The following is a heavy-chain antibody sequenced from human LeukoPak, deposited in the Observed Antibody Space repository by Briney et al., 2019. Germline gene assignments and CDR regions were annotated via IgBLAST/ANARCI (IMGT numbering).Heavy chain of an antibody. V-gene: IGHV1-69*01. J-gene: IGHJ4*02. D-gene: IGHD5-18*01. CDR3: VRDRGGYSYGPEFFDN. CDR2: IIPIFGTA. Sequence: PGSSVKVSCKASGGTFSSYAISWVRQAPGQGLEWMGGIIPIFGTANYAQKSQGRVTITADESTSTAYMELSSLRSDDTAVYYCVRDRGGYSYGPEFFDNWGQGTLVTVSS. CDR1: GGTFSSYA.